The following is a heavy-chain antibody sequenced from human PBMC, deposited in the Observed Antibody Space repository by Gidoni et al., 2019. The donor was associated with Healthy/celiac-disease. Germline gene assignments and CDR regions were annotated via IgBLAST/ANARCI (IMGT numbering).Heavy chain of an antibody. Sequence: QVQLVQSGAEVKKPGSSVKVSCKASGGTFSSYTISWVRQAPGQGLEWMGRIIPILGIANYAQKFQGRVTITADKSTSTAYMELSSLRSEDTAVYYCASTRYCSSTSCYTKYYYYGMDVWGQGTTVTVSS. V-gene: IGHV1-69*02. CDR3: ASTRYCSSTSCYTKYYYYGMDV. D-gene: IGHD2-2*02. CDR2: IIPILGIA. J-gene: IGHJ6*02. CDR1: GGTFSSYT.